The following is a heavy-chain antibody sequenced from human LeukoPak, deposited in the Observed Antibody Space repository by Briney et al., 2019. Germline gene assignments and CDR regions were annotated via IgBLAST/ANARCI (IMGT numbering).Heavy chain of an antibody. D-gene: IGHD1-26*01. Sequence: GESLKISCKASGYSFTNYWIGWVRQMPGKGLEWMGIIYPGDSDTRYSPSLQGQVTISADKSISTAYLQWSSLTASDTAMYYCARPAYSGRSDGFDIWGQGTMVTVSS. CDR2: IYPGDSDT. J-gene: IGHJ3*02. V-gene: IGHV5-51*01. CDR3: ARPAYSGRSDGFDI. CDR1: GYSFTNYW.